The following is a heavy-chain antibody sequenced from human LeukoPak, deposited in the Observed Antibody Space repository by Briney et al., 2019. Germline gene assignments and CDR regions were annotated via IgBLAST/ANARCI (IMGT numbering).Heavy chain of an antibody. CDR1: GFTFSSYP. CDR3: ARDKGRSSGYPYDAFDI. J-gene: IGHJ3*02. V-gene: IGHV3-64*01. Sequence: PGGSLRLSCAASGFTFSSYPMHWVRQAPGKGLEYVSAISSNGGSTYYANSVKGRFTISRDNSQNTLYLQMGSLRAEDMAVYYCARDKGRSSGYPYDAFDIWGQGTMVTVSS. D-gene: IGHD5-12*01. CDR2: ISSNGGST.